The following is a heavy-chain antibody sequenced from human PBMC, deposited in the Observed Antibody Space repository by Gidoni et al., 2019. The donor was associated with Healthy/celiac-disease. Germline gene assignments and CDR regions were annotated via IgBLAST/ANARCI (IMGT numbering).Heavy chain of an antibody. CDR2: ISSSSSTI. CDR3: ARDRHYYDSSGYPTWFDY. Sequence: EVQLVESGGGLVQPGGSLRLSCAASGFTFSSYSMNWVRQAPGKGLEWVSYISSSSSTIYYADSVKGRFTISRDNAKNSLYLQMNSLRDEDTAVYYCARDRHYYDSSGYPTWFDYWGQGTLVTVSS. CDR1: GFTFSSYS. J-gene: IGHJ4*02. D-gene: IGHD3-22*01. V-gene: IGHV3-48*02.